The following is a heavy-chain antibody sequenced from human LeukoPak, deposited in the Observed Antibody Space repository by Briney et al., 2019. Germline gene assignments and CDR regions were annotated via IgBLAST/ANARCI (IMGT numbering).Heavy chain of an antibody. CDR1: GGSISNSSYY. V-gene: IGHV4-39*01. CDR2: IYYSGST. CDR3: ARRTAGTLSP. Sequence: PSETLSLTCTVSGGSISNSSYYWGCIREPPGKGQEWIGSIYYSGSTYYNPSLKSRVTISVDTSKNQFSLKLSSVTAADTAVYYCARRTAGTLSPWGQGTLVTVSS. D-gene: IGHD6-19*01. J-gene: IGHJ5*02.